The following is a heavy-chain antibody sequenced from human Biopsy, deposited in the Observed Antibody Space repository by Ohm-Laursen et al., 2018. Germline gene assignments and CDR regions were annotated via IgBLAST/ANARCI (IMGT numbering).Heavy chain of an antibody. V-gene: IGHV1-2*02. CDR3: TRGGYYYDSLAYYYWFDP. CDR2: INAKTGDT. D-gene: IGHD3-22*01. Sequence: SVKVSCKASGYTFTGYHVHWVQQAPGQGLEWMGWINAKTGDTNYAQKFQGRVTMTRDTSISTAYVDLSSLRSDDTAVYYCTRGGYYYDSLAYYYWFDPWGQGTLVTVSS. CDR1: GYTFTGYH. J-gene: IGHJ5*02.